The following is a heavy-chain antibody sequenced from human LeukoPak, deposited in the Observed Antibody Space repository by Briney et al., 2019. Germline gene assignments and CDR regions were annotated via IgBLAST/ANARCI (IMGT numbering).Heavy chain of an antibody. CDR1: GVTLSTSE. CDR2: FRTPCDT. V-gene: IGHV3-13*01. Sequence: PGGSLRLSCAASGVTLSTSEFQGVRHPTGKGVGRVSVFRTPCDTYYAYSLKVRFTISRENAKNSLYLQMDSLTAGDTAMYYCAREAPSSNWNDWHFDLWGRGTLVPVSS. J-gene: IGHJ2*01. D-gene: IGHD1-1*01. CDR3: AREAPSSNWNDWHFDL.